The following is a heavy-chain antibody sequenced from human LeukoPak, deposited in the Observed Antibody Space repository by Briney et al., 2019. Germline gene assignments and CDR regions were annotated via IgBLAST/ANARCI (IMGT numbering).Heavy chain of an antibody. CDR2: ISSNGGST. CDR1: GFTFSSYA. D-gene: IGHD3-22*01. Sequence: GGSLRLSCAASGFTFSSYAMHWVRQAPGKGLEYVSAISSNGGSTYYANSVKGRFTISRDNSKNTLYLQMNSLRAEDTAVYYCARAEGYYDSSGNDAFDIWGQGTMVTVSS. CDR3: ARAEGYYDSSGNDAFDI. J-gene: IGHJ3*02. V-gene: IGHV3-64*01.